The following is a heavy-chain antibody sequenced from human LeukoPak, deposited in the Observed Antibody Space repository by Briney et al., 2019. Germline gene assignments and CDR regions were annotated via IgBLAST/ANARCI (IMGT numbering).Heavy chain of an antibody. V-gene: IGHV1-46*01. Sequence: GASVKVSCKASGYTFTSYYMHWVRQAPGQGLEWMGIINPSGGSTSYAQKFQGRVTMTRDMSTSTVYMELSSLRSEDTAVYYCARDQYRYSGRPDAFDIWGQGTMVTVSS. CDR1: GYTFTSYY. D-gene: IGHD1-26*01. J-gene: IGHJ3*02. CDR3: ARDQYRYSGRPDAFDI. CDR2: INPSGGST.